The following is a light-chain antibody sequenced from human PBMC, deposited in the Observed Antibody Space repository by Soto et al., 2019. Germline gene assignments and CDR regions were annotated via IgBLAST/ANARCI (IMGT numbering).Light chain of an antibody. CDR3: QQRSNWPLT. Sequence: EIVLTQSPGTLSLSPGERATLSCRASQSISSNYLAWFQQKPGQAPRLLIYDASNRATGIPARFSGSGSGTDFTLTISSLEPADFAVYYCQQRSNWPLTFGGGTKVEIK. V-gene: IGKV3D-20*02. J-gene: IGKJ4*01. CDR2: DAS. CDR1: QSISSNY.